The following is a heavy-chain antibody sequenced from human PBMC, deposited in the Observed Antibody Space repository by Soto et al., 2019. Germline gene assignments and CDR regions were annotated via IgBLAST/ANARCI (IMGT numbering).Heavy chain of an antibody. CDR2: ISGSGHII. CDR1: GFTFSDYA. V-gene: IGHV3-23*01. J-gene: IGHJ6*02. Sequence: EVQLLESGGGLVQPGGSLRLYCAASGFTFSDYAMSWVRQGPGKGPEWLSGISGSGHIIEYADSVKGRFTISRDNSKNTLYLYMNSLRAEDTAVYYCAKDRSSVPPYVGMDVCGQGTTVTVSS. D-gene: IGHD2-2*01. CDR3: AKDRSSVPPYVGMDV.